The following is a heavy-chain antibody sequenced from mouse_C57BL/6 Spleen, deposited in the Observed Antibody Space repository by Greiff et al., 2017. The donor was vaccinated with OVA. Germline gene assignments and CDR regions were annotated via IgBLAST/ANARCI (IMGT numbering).Heavy chain of an antibody. J-gene: IGHJ2*01. CDR2: IYPGDGDT. Sequence: QVQLKESGPELVKPGASVKISCKASGYAFSSSWMNWVKQRPGKGLEWIGRIYPGDGDTNYNGKFKGKATLTADKSSSTAYMQLSSLTSEDSAVYFCARGRDGYYKGSMGYYFDYWGQGTTLTVSS. D-gene: IGHD2-3*01. CDR1: GYAFSSSW. V-gene: IGHV1-82*01. CDR3: ARGRDGYYKGSMGYYFDY.